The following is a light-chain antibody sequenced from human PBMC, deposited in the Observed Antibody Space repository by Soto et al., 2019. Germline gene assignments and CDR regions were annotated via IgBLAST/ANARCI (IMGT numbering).Light chain of an antibody. CDR1: QSVNSNY. Sequence: EIVLTQSPGTVSSSPGERATLSCRASQSVNSNYLAWYQQKPGQAPRLLMYYASTRATGIPDRFSGSGSGTDFTLTINRLEPEDFAVYYCQHYGPSFLLTFGGGTKVEI. V-gene: IGKV3-20*01. CDR2: YAS. CDR3: QHYGPSFLLT. J-gene: IGKJ4*01.